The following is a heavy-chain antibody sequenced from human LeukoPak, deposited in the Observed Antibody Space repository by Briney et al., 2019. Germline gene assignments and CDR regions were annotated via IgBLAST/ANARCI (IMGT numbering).Heavy chain of an antibody. V-gene: IGHV4-39*01. Sequence: PSETLSLTCTVSGGSISSSSYYWGWIRQPPGKGLEWIGSIYYSGSTYYNPSLNSRVTISVDTSKNQFSLKLSSVTAADTAVYYCARRRYDFWSGYLGPVDYWGQGTLVTVSS. CDR3: ARRRYDFWSGYLGPVDY. D-gene: IGHD3-3*01. CDR1: GGSISSSSYY. J-gene: IGHJ4*02. CDR2: IYYSGST.